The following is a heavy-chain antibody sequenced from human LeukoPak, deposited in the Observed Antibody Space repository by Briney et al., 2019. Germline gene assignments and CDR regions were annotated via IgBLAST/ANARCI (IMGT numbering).Heavy chain of an antibody. CDR2: IKTDGSEK. V-gene: IGHV3-7*01. Sequence: GGSLRLSCAGSGFTFSDFWMTWVRQTPGKGLQWVANIKTDGSEKYYVDSVRGRFTISRDNAKNSLYLQMNSLRAEDTAVYYCARDGRRTGYYYYMEVWGKGTTVTVSS. CDR3: ARDGRRTGYYYYMEV. D-gene: IGHD1-1*01. CDR1: GFTFSDFW. J-gene: IGHJ6*03.